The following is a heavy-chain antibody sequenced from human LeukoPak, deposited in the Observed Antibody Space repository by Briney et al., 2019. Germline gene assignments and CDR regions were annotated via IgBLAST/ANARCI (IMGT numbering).Heavy chain of an antibody. CDR3: ARGGGNSPYYYYGMDV. CDR2: IYYTGNT. Sequence: PSETLSLTCTVSGVSITSYYWSWIRQPPGKGLEWIGYIYYTGNTNYNPSLKSRVTISVDTSKKQFSLKLSSVTAADTAVYFCARGGGNSPYYYYGMDVWGQGTTVTVSS. CDR1: GVSITSYY. D-gene: IGHD4-23*01. V-gene: IGHV4-59*08. J-gene: IGHJ6*02.